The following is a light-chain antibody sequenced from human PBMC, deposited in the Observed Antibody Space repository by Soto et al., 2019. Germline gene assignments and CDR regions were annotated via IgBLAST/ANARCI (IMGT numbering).Light chain of an antibody. Sequence: QSALTQPASVSGSPGQSITISCSGTSSDVGGYNFVSWYQQHPGKAPKLLIYDVSNRPLGVSNRFSGSKSGNTASLTISGLQAEEETDYYCSSHARRSTPVVFGGGTKLTVL. CDR1: SSDVGGYNF. CDR2: DVS. CDR3: SSHARRSTPVV. J-gene: IGLJ2*01. V-gene: IGLV2-14*03.